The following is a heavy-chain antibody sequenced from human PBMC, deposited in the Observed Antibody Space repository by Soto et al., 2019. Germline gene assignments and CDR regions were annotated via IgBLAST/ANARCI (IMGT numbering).Heavy chain of an antibody. J-gene: IGHJ4*02. CDR1: GGSISSGGYS. CDR2: ICHSGST. D-gene: IGHD4-17*01. CDR3: DRAYPTVPTLDY. Sequence: QLQLQESGSGLVKPSQTLSLTCAVSGGSISSGGYSWSWIRQPPGQGLEWIGYICHSGSTYYNPSPKRRVTISVGRSKNQFSLKWSSETAADTAVYYCDRAYPTVPTLDYWGQGTLVTVSP. V-gene: IGHV4-30-2*01.